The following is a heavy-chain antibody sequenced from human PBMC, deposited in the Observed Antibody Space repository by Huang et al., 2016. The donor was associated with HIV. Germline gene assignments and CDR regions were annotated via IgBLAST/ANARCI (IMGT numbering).Heavy chain of an antibody. CDR3: AKDLVVGPSGYHYMDV. Sequence: QAQVLESGGGVVQPGESLRLSCATSGFTFTSYGIHWVRQAPGKGLEWGAFIGKDGTNKNYIDPVKGRFTISRDNSKNTLFLQMNSLRPDDTAVYYCAKDLVVGPSGYHYMDVWGRGTTVTVSS. J-gene: IGHJ6*03. CDR2: IGKDGTNK. CDR1: GFTFTSYG. V-gene: IGHV3-30*02. D-gene: IGHD1-26*01.